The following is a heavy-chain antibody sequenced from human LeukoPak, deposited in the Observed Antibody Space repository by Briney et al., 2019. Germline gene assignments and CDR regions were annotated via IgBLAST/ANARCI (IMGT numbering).Heavy chain of an antibody. V-gene: IGHV3-21*01. CDR2: ISNCSAYI. CDR3: ARSSLSSRLRLHYMDV. D-gene: IGHD3-16*01. CDR1: GFTLTFYN. Sequence: KSGGSLRLSCAASGFTLTFYNMTWVRQAPGTGLQWVSSISNCSAYIYYADSVKGRFTISRDYAKKSLYLQMNSLRAEDTAVYYCARSSLSSRLRLHYMDVWGKGTTVTVSS. J-gene: IGHJ6*03.